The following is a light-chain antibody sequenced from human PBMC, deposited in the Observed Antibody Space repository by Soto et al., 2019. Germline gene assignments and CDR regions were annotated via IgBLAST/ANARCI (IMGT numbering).Light chain of an antibody. CDR3: QQRSNWPLT. Sequence: EIVLTQSPATLSLSPGERATLSCRASQSVSSYLAWYQQKPGQAPRLLIYDASNRATGIPARFSGSGSGTDCTLTISSLDPEDFAVYYCQQRSNWPLTFGGGTKVEIK. CDR2: DAS. V-gene: IGKV3-11*01. J-gene: IGKJ4*01. CDR1: QSVSSY.